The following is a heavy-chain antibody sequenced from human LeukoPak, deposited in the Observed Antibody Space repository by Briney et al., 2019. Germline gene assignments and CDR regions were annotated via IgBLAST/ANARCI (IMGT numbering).Heavy chain of an antibody. D-gene: IGHD3-16*02. V-gene: IGHV3-7*01. Sequence: PGGSLRLSCAASGFTFSNYWMSWVRQAPGKGLEWVANIKQDGSEKYYVDSVKGRFTISRDNAKNFLYLQMNSLRAEDTAVYYCARDSNLLSAFDIWGQGTMVTVSS. CDR2: IKQDGSEK. CDR3: ARDSNLLSAFDI. J-gene: IGHJ3*02. CDR1: GFTFSNYW.